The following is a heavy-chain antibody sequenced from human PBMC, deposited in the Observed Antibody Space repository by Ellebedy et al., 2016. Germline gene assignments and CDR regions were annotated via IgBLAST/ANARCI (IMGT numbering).Heavy chain of an antibody. V-gene: IGHV1-8*01. D-gene: IGHD1-26*01. Sequence: ASVKVSCXASGYTFTSYDINWVRQATGQGLEWMGWMNPNSGNTGYAQKFQGRVTMTTDTSTSTAYMELRSLRSDDTAVYYCTRDPRGSSLYYWGQGTLVTVSS. CDR1: GYTFTSYD. CDR3: TRDPRGSSLYY. J-gene: IGHJ4*02. CDR2: MNPNSGNT.